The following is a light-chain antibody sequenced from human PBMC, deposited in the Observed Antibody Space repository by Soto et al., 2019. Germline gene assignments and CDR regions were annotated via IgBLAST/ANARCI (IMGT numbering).Light chain of an antibody. CDR3: AAWDDSLNAPV. Sequence: QSVLTQPPSASGTPGQRVTISCSGSSSNIGSNTVNWYQQLPGTAPKLLIYSNNQRPSGVPDRFSGSKSGTSASLAISGLQYEDAADYYCAAWDDSLNAPVFGGGTKLTVL. J-gene: IGLJ2*01. V-gene: IGLV1-44*01. CDR2: SNN. CDR1: SSNIGSNT.